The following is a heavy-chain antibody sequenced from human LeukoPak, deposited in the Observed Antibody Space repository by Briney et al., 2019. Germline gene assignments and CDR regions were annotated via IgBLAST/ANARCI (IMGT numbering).Heavy chain of an antibody. D-gene: IGHD4-23*01. CDR2: IRGSGGST. V-gene: IGHV3-23*01. CDR1: GFTFSSYA. CDR3: AKWSPYGGDPGY. J-gene: IGHJ4*02. Sequence: GGSLRLSCAASGFTFSSYAMSWVRQAPGKGLEWVSAIRGSGGSTYYADSVKGRFTISRDNSKNTLYLQMSSLRAEDTAVYYCAKWSPYGGDPGYWGQGTLVTVSS.